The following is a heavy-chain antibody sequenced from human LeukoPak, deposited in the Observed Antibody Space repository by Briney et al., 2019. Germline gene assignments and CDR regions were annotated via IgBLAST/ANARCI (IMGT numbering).Heavy chain of an antibody. D-gene: IGHD4-11*01. J-gene: IGHJ4*02. Sequence: SETLSLTCAVYGGSFSGYYWSWIRQPPGKGLEWIGEINHSGSTNYNPSLKSRVTISVDTSKNQFSLKLSSVTAADTAVYYCARGWGYSNYSLDYWGQGTLVTVSS. CDR3: ARGWGYSNYSLDY. CDR2: INHSGST. V-gene: IGHV4-34*01. CDR1: GGSFSGYY.